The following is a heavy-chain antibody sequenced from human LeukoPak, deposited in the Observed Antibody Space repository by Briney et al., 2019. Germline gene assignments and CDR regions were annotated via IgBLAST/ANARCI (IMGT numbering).Heavy chain of an antibody. J-gene: IGHJ4*02. V-gene: IGHV4-39*01. D-gene: IGHD3-22*01. Sequence: SETLSLTCTVSGGSISSSSYYWGWIRQPPGKGLEWIGSIYYSGSTYYNPSLKSRVTISVDTSKNQFSLKLSSVTAADTAVYYCARLSGTLRPTYYYDSSGYRTGFRDDYWGQGTLVTVPS. CDR2: IYYSGST. CDR3: ARLSGTLRPTYYYDSSGYRTGFRDDY. CDR1: GGSISSSSYY.